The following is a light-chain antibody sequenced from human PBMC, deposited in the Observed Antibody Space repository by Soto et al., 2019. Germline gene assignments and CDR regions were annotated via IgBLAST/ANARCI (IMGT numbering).Light chain of an antibody. CDR1: SNDVGGSGF. CDR3: SSYTTSTTL. J-gene: IGLJ3*02. CDR2: DVS. Sequence: QSALTQPASVSGSPGQSITISCTGTSNDVGGSGFVSWYQHHPGKAPKLMIYDVSYRPSGVPDRFSGSKSGNTASLTISGLQSEDEADYYCSSYTTSTTLFGGGTKLTVL. V-gene: IGLV2-14*03.